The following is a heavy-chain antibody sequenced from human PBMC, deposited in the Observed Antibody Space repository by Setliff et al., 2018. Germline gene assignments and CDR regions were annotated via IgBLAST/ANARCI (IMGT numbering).Heavy chain of an antibody. J-gene: IGHJ6*03. V-gene: IGHV4-61*09. CDR2: IYTSWST. Sequence: SETLSLTCTVSGYPISRGFYWTWIRQPAGKELEWIGQIYTSWSTNYNPSLQSRVTISLDASKSQFYLRLASVTAADTAVYYCARVTGFFYVDAWGKGTTVTVSS. CDR1: GYPISRGFY. D-gene: IGHD3-3*01. CDR3: ARVTGFFYVDA.